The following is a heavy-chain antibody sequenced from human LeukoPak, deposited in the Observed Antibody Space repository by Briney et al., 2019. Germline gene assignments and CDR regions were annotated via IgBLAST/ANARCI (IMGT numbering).Heavy chain of an antibody. Sequence: PGGSLRLSCAASGFTFDDYAMHWVRQAPGKGLEWVSGISWNSGSIGYADSVKGRFTISRDNAKNSLYLQMNSLGAEETALYYCAKGRIAARLVYFDYWGQGNLVTVSS. CDR1: GFTFDDYA. CDR2: ISWNSGSI. CDR3: AKGRIAARLVYFDY. V-gene: IGHV3-9*01. D-gene: IGHD6-6*01. J-gene: IGHJ4*02.